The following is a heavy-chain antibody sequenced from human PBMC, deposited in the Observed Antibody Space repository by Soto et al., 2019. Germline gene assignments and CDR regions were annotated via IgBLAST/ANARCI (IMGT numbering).Heavy chain of an antibody. Sequence: GGSLRLSCTASGFTFGDYAMSLFRQAPGKGLEWVGLSRSKAYGGKTEYAASVKGRFTISRDDSNSIAYLQMNGLKTEDTAVYYCTRDSSGYYSNFDYWGQGTLVTVSS. CDR3: TRDSSGYYSNFDY. J-gene: IGHJ4*02. CDR2: SRSKAYGGKT. CDR1: GFTFGDYA. D-gene: IGHD3-22*01. V-gene: IGHV3-49*03.